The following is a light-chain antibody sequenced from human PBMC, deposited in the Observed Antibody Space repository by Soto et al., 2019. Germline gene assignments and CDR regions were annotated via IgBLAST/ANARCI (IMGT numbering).Light chain of an antibody. Sequence: DIQMTQSPSSLSASVGDRVTITCRASQSISSYLNWYQQIPGKAPKLLIYAASSLQSGVPSRFSGSGSGTDFTLTISSLQPEDFATYYCQQSYSTLALTFGGGTKVEIK. CDR3: QQSYSTLALT. J-gene: IGKJ4*01. CDR1: QSISSY. CDR2: AAS. V-gene: IGKV1-39*01.